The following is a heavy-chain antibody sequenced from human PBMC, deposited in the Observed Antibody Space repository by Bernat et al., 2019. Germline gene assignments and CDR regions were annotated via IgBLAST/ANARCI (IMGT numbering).Heavy chain of an antibody. CDR3: ATGVGHWDSLTEYFLH. Sequence: EVQLLESGGGVVQPGGSLRLSCAASGFTFSNYAMTWVRQATGKGLEWVSTISGSGDGTTYYADSVKGRFTISRDYSMNTLYLQMDSLRVEDTAIYYCATGVGHWDSLTEYFLHWGQGTLVTVFS. V-gene: IGHV3-23*01. J-gene: IGHJ1*01. CDR1: GFTFSNYA. D-gene: IGHD1-7*01. CDR2: ISGSGDGTT.